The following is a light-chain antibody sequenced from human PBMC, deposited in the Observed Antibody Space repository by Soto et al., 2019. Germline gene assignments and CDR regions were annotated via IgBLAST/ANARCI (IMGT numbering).Light chain of an antibody. J-gene: IGLJ1*01. CDR1: SSDVGDNY. CDR2: EVT. V-gene: IGLV2-8*01. CDR3: GSYSSTDTPFV. Sequence: QSALTQPPSASGSPGQSVTISCTGTSSDVGDNYVSWYQHHSGKAPKLLIYEVTNRPSGISDRFSGSKSVNTASLTISGLQAEDESDYYCGSYSSTDTPFVFGTGTKVTVL.